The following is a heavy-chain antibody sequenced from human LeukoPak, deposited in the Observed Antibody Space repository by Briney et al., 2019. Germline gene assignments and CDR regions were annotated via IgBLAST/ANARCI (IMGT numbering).Heavy chain of an antibody. CDR1: GFTFRSYE. J-gene: IGHJ6*04. V-gene: IGHV3-48*03. Sequence: GGSLRLSCAASGFTFRSYEMNWFRQAPGKGLDWVSYISSSGSTIYYADSVKGRFTISRDNAKNSLYLQMNSLRAEDTAVYYCARDLGIVVVPAAIDYYGIDVWGKGTTVTVSS. CDR2: ISSSGSTI. D-gene: IGHD2-2*03. CDR3: ARDLGIVVVPAAIDYYGIDV.